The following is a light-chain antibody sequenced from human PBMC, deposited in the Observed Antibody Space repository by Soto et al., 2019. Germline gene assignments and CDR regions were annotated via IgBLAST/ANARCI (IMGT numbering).Light chain of an antibody. V-gene: IGLV1-44*01. Sequence: QPVLTQPPSVSGAPGQRVTISCTGSSSNIGAGYDVHWYQQLPRTAPKLLIYSNNQRPSGVPDRFSGSKSGTSGSLAISGLQSEDEADYYCAGWDDSLNGPVFGGGTKLTVL. CDR2: SNN. CDR3: AGWDDSLNGPV. CDR1: SSNIGAGYD. J-gene: IGLJ2*01.